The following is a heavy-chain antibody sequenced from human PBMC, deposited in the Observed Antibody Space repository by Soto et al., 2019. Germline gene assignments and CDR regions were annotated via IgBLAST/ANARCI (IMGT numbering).Heavy chain of an antibody. Sequence: EVQLVESGGGLVQPGGSLRLSCAASGFTSSSYSINWVRQAPGKGLEWVSYISSSSSTIYYADSVKGRFTISRDNAKNSLYLQMNSLRAEDTAVYYCARDSGYSYGPFDYWGQGTLVTVSS. CDR3: ARDSGYSYGPFDY. CDR2: ISSSSSTI. CDR1: GFTSSSYS. J-gene: IGHJ4*02. D-gene: IGHD5-18*01. V-gene: IGHV3-48*01.